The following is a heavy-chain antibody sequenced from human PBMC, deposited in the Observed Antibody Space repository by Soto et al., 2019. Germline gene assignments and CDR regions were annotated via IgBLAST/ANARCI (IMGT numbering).Heavy chain of an antibody. CDR2: ITSNGDST. J-gene: IGHJ4*02. CDR3: AKDSPSYTTSPFYFDS. Sequence: GGSLRLSCAAFGFDFNKYAMTWVRQSPGKGLQWVSSITSNGDSTYYADSVKGRFTTSRDNSKNTLYLQMNSLRADDTAVFYCAKDSPSYTTSPFYFDSWGQGTLVTVS. D-gene: IGHD2-2*02. CDR1: GFDFNKYA. V-gene: IGHV3-23*01.